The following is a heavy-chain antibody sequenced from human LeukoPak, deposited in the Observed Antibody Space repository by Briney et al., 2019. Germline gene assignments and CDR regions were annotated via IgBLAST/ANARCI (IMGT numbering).Heavy chain of an antibody. CDR2: ISAYNGDT. Sequence: ASVKVSCRASGYIFTSYGFTWVRQAPGQGPEWMGWISAYNGDTDYAHKFQGRVTMTTDTSTSTAYMELRNLRSDDTAVHYCARGQLPQPNWFDPWGQGTLVTVSS. J-gene: IGHJ5*02. D-gene: IGHD1-26*01. CDR1: GYIFTSYG. V-gene: IGHV1-18*01. CDR3: ARGQLPQPNWFDP.